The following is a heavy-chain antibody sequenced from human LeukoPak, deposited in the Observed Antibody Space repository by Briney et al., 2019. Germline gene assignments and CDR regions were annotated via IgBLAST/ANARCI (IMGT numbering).Heavy chain of an antibody. D-gene: IGHD3-10*01. Sequence: PGRSLRLSCAASGFTFSSYGMHWFRQAPGKGLEWVAVIWYDGSNKYYADSVKGRFTISRDNSKNTLYLQMNSLRAEDTAVYYCARAEVLWFGELLSSSLSYYGMDVWGQGTTVTVSS. V-gene: IGHV3-33*01. J-gene: IGHJ6*02. CDR1: GFTFSSYG. CDR3: ARAEVLWFGELLSSSLSYYGMDV. CDR2: IWYDGSNK.